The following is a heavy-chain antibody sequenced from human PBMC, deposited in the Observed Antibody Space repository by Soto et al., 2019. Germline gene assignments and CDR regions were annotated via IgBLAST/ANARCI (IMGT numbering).Heavy chain of an antibody. D-gene: IGHD3-10*01. CDR2: INHSGST. V-gene: IGHV4-34*01. J-gene: IGHJ4*02. Sequence: SETLSLTCAVYGGSFSGYYWSWIRQPPGKGLEWIGEINHSGSTNYNPSLKSRVTISVDTSKNQFSLKLSSVTAADTAVYYCARGHYYGSGSYVDYWGQGTLVTVSS. CDR1: GGSFSGYY. CDR3: ARGHYYGSGSYVDY.